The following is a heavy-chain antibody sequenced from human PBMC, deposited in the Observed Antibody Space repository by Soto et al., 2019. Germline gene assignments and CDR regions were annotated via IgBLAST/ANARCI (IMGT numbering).Heavy chain of an antibody. CDR1: GGSIRSYY. D-gene: IGHD1-26*01. CDR2: IYYSGST. Sequence: QVQLQESGPGLVKPSETLSLTCTASGGSIRSYYWSWIRQPPGKGLEWIVYIYYSGSTNYNPSFQSRVTISVDTSKNQFSLTLSSVTAADTAVYYCARVWVGDFDIWGQGTMVTVSS. CDR3: ARVWVGDFDI. J-gene: IGHJ3*02. V-gene: IGHV4-59*01.